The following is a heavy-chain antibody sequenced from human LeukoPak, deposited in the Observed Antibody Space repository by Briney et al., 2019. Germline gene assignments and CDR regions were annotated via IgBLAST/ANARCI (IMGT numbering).Heavy chain of an antibody. V-gene: IGHV1-2*02. CDR3: ARGDSSSWHLDY. CDR1: GYTFTGYY. Sequence: ASVKVSCKASGYTFTGYYMHWVRQAPGQGLEWMGCINPNSGGTNYAQKFQGRVTMTRDTSISTAYMELSRLRSDGTAVYYCARGDSSSWHLDYWGQGSLVTVSS. J-gene: IGHJ4*02. CDR2: INPNSGGT. D-gene: IGHD6-13*01.